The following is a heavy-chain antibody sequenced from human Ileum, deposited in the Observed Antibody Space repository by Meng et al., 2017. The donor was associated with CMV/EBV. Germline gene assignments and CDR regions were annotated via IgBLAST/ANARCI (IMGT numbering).Heavy chain of an antibody. CDR2: ISSSSSSI. V-gene: IGHV3-48*02. CDR3: ARSFFGSGSYYSQY. D-gene: IGHD3-10*01. J-gene: IGHJ4*02. Sequence: GESLKISCAASGFTFSSYSMNWVRQAPGKGMEWVSYISSSSSSIYYADSVKGRFTIYRDNAKKSLYLQMSSLRDEDTAVYYCARSFFGSGSYYSQYWGQGTLVTVSS. CDR1: GFTFSSYS.